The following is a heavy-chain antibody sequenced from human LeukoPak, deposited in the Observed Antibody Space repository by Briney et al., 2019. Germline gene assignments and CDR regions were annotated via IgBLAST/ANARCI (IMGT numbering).Heavy chain of an antibody. Sequence: AGGSLRLSCAASGFTFSSYAMNWVRQAPGKGLEWVSAISGSGGSTYYADSVKGRFTSSRDNSKNTLYLQMNSLRAEDTAVYYCAKRYYDFPLDYWGQGTLVTVSS. CDR3: AKRYYDFPLDY. J-gene: IGHJ4*02. V-gene: IGHV3-23*01. CDR1: GFTFSSYA. CDR2: ISGSGGST. D-gene: IGHD3-3*01.